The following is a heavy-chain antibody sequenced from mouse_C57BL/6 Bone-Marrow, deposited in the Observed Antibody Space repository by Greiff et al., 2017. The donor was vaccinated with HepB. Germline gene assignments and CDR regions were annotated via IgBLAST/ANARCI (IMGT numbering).Heavy chain of an antibody. CDR1: GYTFTDYN. V-gene: IGHV1-22*01. CDR2: INPNNGGT. D-gene: IGHD2-5*01. J-gene: IGHJ2*01. CDR3: ASFCYSNYGDY. Sequence: EVKLQESGPELVKPGASVKMSCKASGYTFTDYNMHWVKQSHGKSLEWIGYINPNNGGTSYNQKFKGKATLTVNKSSSTAYMELRSLTSEDSAVYYCASFCYSNYGDYWGQGTTLTVSS.